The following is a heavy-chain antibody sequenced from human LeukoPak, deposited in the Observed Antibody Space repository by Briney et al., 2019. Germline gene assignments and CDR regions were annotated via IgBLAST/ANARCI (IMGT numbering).Heavy chain of an antibody. CDR3: AKDYLDIVVVPAALDAFDI. D-gene: IGHD2-2*03. CDR1: GFTFSSYG. V-gene: IGHV3-23*01. J-gene: IGHJ3*02. CDR2: ISGSGGST. Sequence: GGSLRLSCAASGFTFSSYGMHWVRQAPGKGLEWVSVISGSGGSTYYADSVKGRFTISRDNSKNTLYLQMNSLRAEDTAVYYCAKDYLDIVVVPAALDAFDIWGQGTMVTVSS.